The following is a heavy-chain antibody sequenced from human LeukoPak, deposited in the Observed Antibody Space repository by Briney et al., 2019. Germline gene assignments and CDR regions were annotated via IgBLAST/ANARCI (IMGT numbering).Heavy chain of an antibody. CDR2: INPSGGST. V-gene: IGHV1-46*01. Sequence: ASVKVSRKASGYTFTSYYMHWVRQAPGQGLEWMGIINPSGGSTSYAQKFQGRVTMTRDTSTSTVYMELSSLRSEDTAVYYCARDAPSGYSGYDYYDYWGQGTLVTVSS. CDR1: GYTFTSYY. CDR3: ARDAPSGYSGYDYYDY. J-gene: IGHJ4*02. D-gene: IGHD5-12*01.